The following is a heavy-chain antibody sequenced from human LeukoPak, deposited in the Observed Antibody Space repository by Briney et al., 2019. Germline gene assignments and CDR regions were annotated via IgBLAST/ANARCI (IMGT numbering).Heavy chain of an antibody. V-gene: IGHV1-69*05. D-gene: IGHD3-22*01. CDR2: IIPIFGTA. CDR3: ARWGTYYYDSRAFDI. CDR1: GGTFSSYA. Sequence: GASVKVSCKASGGTFSSYAISWVRQAPGQGLEWMGGIIPIFGTANYAQKFQGRVTITTDESTCTAYMELSSLRSEDTAVYYCARWGTYYYDSRAFDIWGQGTMVTVSS. J-gene: IGHJ3*02.